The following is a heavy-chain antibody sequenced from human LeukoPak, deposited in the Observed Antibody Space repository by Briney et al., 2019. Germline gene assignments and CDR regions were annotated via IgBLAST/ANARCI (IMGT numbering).Heavy chain of an antibody. CDR1: GFTLSSYA. CDR2: ISVSGNT. Sequence: GGSLRLSCAASGFTLSSYAMSWVRQGPGKGLEWVSAISVSGNTYHADSVKGRFTISRDSSKNTLYLQMNSLRAGDAAVYYCAKDGAWLRFDDWGQGTLVTVSS. V-gene: IGHV3-23*01. CDR3: AKDGAWLRFDD. D-gene: IGHD5-12*01. J-gene: IGHJ4*02.